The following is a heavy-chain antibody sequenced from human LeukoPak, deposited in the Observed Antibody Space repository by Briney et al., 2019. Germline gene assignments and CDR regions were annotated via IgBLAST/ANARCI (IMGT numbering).Heavy chain of an antibody. V-gene: IGHV3-15*05. J-gene: IGHJ5*02. CDR2: IKSKTDGGTT. Sequence: PGGSLRLSCAASGFTFSNAWMSWVRQAPGKGLEWVGRIKSKTDGGTTDYAAPVKGRFTISRDNAKNTLYLQMNSLRAEDTAVYYCASLTPIAVPRAVVGYDWFDPWGQGTLVTVSS. CDR1: GFTFSNAW. D-gene: IGHD2-8*02. CDR3: ASLTPIAVPRAVVGYDWFDP.